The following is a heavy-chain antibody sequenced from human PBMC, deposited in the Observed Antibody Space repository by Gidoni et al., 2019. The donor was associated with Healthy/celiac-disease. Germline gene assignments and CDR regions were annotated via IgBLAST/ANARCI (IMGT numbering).Heavy chain of an antibody. CDR2: IIPIFGTA. J-gene: IGHJ4*02. Sequence: QVQLVQSGAEVKKPGSSVKVSYKASGGTFSSYAISWVRQAPGQGLEWMGGIIPIFGTANYAQKFQGRVTITADESTSTAYMELSSLRSEDTAVYYCARDVPPPNYYDSSGYYSFDYWGQGTLVTVSS. CDR3: ARDVPPPNYYDSSGYYSFDY. D-gene: IGHD3-22*01. V-gene: IGHV1-69*19. CDR1: GGTFSSYA.